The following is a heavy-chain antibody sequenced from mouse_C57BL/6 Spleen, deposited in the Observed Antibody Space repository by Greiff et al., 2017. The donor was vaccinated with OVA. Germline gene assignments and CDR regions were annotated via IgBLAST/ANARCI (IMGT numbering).Heavy chain of an antibody. J-gene: IGHJ2*01. Sequence: EVMLVESGGGLVKPGGSLKLSCAASGFTFRSYAMSWVRQTPEKRLEWVATISDGGSYTYYPDNVKGRFTISRDNAKNNLYLQRSHLKSEDTAMYYCARVKTGTNFDYWGQGTTLTVSS. CDR1: GFTFRSYA. CDR3: ARVKTGTNFDY. V-gene: IGHV5-4*03. D-gene: IGHD4-1*01. CDR2: ISDGGSYT.